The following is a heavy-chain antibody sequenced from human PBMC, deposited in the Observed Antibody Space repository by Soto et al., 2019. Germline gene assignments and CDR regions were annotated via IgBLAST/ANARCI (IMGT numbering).Heavy chain of an antibody. D-gene: IGHD4-17*01. V-gene: IGHV4-34*01. Sequence: SETLSLTCAVYGGSFSGYYWSWIRQPPGKGLEWIGEINHSGSTNYNPSLKSRVTISVDTSKNQFSLKLSSVTAADTAVYYCARGTGSYGDYWYYWGQGTLVTVSS. J-gene: IGHJ4*02. CDR3: ARGTGSYGDYWYY. CDR1: GGSFSGYY. CDR2: INHSGST.